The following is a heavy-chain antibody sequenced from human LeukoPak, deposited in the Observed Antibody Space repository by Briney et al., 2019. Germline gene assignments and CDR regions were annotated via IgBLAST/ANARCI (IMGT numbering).Heavy chain of an antibody. J-gene: IGHJ4*02. V-gene: IGHV4-59*01. CDR1: GGSISSYD. D-gene: IGHD3-10*01. CDR2: IYYSGST. CDR3: ARYYYGGYYFDY. Sequence: PSETLSLTCTVSGGSISSYDWSWIRQPPGKGLEWIGYIYYSGSTNYNPSLKSRVTISVDTSKNQFSLKLSSVTAADTAVYYCARYYYGGYYFDYWGQGTLVTVSS.